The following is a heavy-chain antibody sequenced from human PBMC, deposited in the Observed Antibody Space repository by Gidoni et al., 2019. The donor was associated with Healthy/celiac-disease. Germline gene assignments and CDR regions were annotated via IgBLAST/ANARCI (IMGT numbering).Heavy chain of an antibody. D-gene: IGHD3-22*01. J-gene: IGHJ3*02. V-gene: IGHV3-23*01. CDR1: GVTFSSYA. CDR2: ISGSGGST. CDR3: ASRLSSGYYYVPDAFDI. Sequence: EVQLLESGGGLVQPGGSLRLSCAASGVTFSSYAMSWVRQAPGKGLEWVSAISGSGGSTYYADSVKGRFTISRDNSKNTLYLQMNSLRAEDTAVYYCASRLSSGYYYVPDAFDIWGQGTMVTVSS.